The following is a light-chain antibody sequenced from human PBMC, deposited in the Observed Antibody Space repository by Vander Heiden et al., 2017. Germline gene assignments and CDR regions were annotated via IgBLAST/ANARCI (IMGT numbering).Light chain of an antibody. CDR2: DAS. CDR1: QDISNY. CDR3: QGYYDLPHT. V-gene: IGKV1-33*01. Sequence: DIQMTQSPSSLSASVGDRVTITCQASQDISNYLNWYQQKPGKASKLLIYDASNLETGVPSRFSGSGSGTNFTFTISSLQPEEIATYDCQGYYDLPHTFGGGTKVEIK. J-gene: IGKJ4*01.